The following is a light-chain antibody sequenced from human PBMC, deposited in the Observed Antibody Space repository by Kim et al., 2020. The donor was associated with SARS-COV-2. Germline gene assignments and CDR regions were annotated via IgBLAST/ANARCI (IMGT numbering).Light chain of an antibody. Sequence: AAVGDRGTITCRASQGISSWLAWYQQKPGKAPKLLIYAASKLQSGVPSRFSGSGSGTDFTLTINSLQPEDFATYYCQQANTLPLTFGPGTKVEIK. J-gene: IGKJ3*01. CDR2: AAS. CDR1: QGISSW. V-gene: IGKV1D-12*01. CDR3: QQANTLPLT.